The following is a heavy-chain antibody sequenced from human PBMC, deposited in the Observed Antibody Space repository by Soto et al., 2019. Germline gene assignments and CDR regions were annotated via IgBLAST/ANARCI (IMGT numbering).Heavy chain of an antibody. CDR3: ASTYYYDGSGYYEYFQH. Sequence: QVQLVQSGAEVKKPGSSVKVSCKASGGTFSSYAISWVRQAPGQGLEWMGGIIPIFGTANYAQKFQGRVTLPADESTSTAYMELSSLRSADTVVYYCASTYYYDGSGYYEYFQHWGQGTLVTVSS. CDR2: IIPIFGTA. V-gene: IGHV1-69*12. CDR1: GGTFSSYA. J-gene: IGHJ1*01. D-gene: IGHD3-22*01.